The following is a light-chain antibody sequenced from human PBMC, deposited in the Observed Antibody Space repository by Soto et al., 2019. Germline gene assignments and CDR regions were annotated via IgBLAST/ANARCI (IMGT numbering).Light chain of an antibody. Sequence: EIVLTQSPGTLSLSPGERATLCCRASQSVSSTYLAWYQQKPGQAPRLLIYGASSRATGIPDRFSGSGSGTDFTLTISRLEPEDLAVYYCHQYGNSYTFGQGTKVEIK. V-gene: IGKV3-20*01. CDR2: GAS. CDR3: HQYGNSYT. J-gene: IGKJ2*01. CDR1: QSVSSTY.